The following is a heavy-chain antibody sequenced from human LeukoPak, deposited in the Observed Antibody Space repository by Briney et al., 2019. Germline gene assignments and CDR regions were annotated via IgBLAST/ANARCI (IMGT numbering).Heavy chain of an antibody. CDR2: ISSNGGST. V-gene: IGHV3-64*01. Sequence: GGALRLSCAASGFTFSSYAMHWVRQAPGRGLDDVSAISSNGGSTYYANSVKGRFTISRHNSKNTLSLHMNSLRAKDIAGYYCARSEGFTMIVVVITPPDYWGQGTLVTVSS. CDR1: GFTFSSYA. J-gene: IGHJ4*02. CDR3: ARSEGFTMIVVVITPPDY. D-gene: IGHD3-22*01.